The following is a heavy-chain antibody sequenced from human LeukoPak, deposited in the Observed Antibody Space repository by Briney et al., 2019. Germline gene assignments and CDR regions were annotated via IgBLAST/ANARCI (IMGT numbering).Heavy chain of an antibody. J-gene: IGHJ3*02. CDR2: IVVGSGIT. CDR3: AAVFRWELLSVHAFDI. D-gene: IGHD1-26*01. Sequence: SVEVSCKASGFTSSPSAVQWVRQGRGQRLERIGWIVVGSGITNYAQKFQERVTITRDTSTSTAHMELSSLRSEDTAVYYCAAVFRWELLSVHAFDIWGQGTMVTVSS. V-gene: IGHV1-58*01. CDR1: GFTSSPSA.